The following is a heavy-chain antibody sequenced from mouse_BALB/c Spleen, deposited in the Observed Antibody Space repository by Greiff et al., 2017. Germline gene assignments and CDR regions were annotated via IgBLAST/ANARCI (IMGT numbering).Heavy chain of an antibody. D-gene: IGHD1-1*01. V-gene: IGHV1-5*01. CDR1: GYTFTSYW. CDR2: IYPGNSDT. J-gene: IGHJ2*01. Sequence: VQLQQSGTVLARPGASVKMSCKASGYTFTSYWMHWVNQRPGQGLEWIGAIYPGNSDTSYNQKFKGKAKLTAVTSTSTAYMELSSLTNEDSAVYYCTREDYYGSIYYFDYWGQGTTLTVSS. CDR3: TREDYYGSIYYFDY.